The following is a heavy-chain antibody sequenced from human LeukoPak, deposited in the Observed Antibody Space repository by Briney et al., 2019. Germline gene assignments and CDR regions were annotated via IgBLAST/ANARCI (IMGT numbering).Heavy chain of an antibody. Sequence: GGSLRLSCAASGFTVSSNYMSWVRQAPGKGLEWVSVIYSGGSTYYADSVKGRFTISRDNSKNTLYLQMNSLRAEDTAVYYCAREDSGSYGGGGNYYGMDVWGQGTTVTVSS. CDR2: IYSGGST. CDR3: AREDSGSYGGGGNYYGMDV. J-gene: IGHJ6*02. CDR1: GFTVSSNY. V-gene: IGHV3-66*01. D-gene: IGHD1-26*01.